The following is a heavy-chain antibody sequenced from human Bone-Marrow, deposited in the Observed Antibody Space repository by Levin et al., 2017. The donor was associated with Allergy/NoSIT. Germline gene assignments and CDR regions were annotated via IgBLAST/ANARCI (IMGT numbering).Heavy chain of an antibody. D-gene: IGHD3-9*01. CDR1: GGSISSYY. Sequence: GSLRLSCTVSGGSISSYYWSWIRQPPGKGLEWIGYIYYSGSTNYNPSLKSRVTISVDTSKNQFSLKLSSVTAADTAVYYCARAPPPNYDILTGHRLYYFDYWGQGTLVTVSS. CDR2: IYYSGST. CDR3: ARAPPPNYDILTGHRLYYFDY. J-gene: IGHJ4*02. V-gene: IGHV4-59*01.